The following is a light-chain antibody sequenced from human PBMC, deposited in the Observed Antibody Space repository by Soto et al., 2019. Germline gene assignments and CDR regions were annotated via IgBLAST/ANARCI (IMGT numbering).Light chain of an antibody. CDR1: QNIRGNE. Sequence: EVVLTQSPGALSLSPGEGVTLSCRASQNIRGNELAWYRQKRGQAPRLLMYGGSTRADGIPDRFSGRGTGTNFTLTISRLEPEDSAVYYCQDYGTSHPWTSGQGPKLEIK. CDR2: GGS. J-gene: IGKJ1*01. CDR3: QDYGTSHPWT. V-gene: IGKV3-20*01.